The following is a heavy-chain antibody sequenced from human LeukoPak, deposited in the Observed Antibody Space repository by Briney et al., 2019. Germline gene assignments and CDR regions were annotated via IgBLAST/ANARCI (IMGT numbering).Heavy chain of an antibody. CDR3: ARDRIREGLDY. D-gene: IGHD5-18*01. V-gene: IGHV3-30-3*01. J-gene: IGHJ4*02. CDR2: ISYDGGNK. Sequence: PGRSLRLSCAASGFSFSSYGMHWVRQAPGKGLEWVAVISYDGGNKYYADSVKGRFTISRDNSKNTLYLQMNSLRADDTAVYYCARDRIREGLDYWGQGTLVTVSS. CDR1: GFSFSSYG.